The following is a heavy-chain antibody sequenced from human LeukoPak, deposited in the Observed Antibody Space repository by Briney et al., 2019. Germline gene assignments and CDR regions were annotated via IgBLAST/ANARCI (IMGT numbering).Heavy chain of an antibody. CDR1: GYTFTGYF. Sequence: ASVKVSCKASGYTFTGYFMHWVRQAPGQGLEWMGWISAYNGNTNYAQKLQGRVTMTTDTSTSTAYMELRSLRSDDTAVYYCARDRNQYYDILTGYYYDYYYYMDVWGKGTTVTISS. D-gene: IGHD3-9*01. J-gene: IGHJ6*03. V-gene: IGHV1-18*04. CDR2: ISAYNGNT. CDR3: ARDRNQYYDILTGYYYDYYYYMDV.